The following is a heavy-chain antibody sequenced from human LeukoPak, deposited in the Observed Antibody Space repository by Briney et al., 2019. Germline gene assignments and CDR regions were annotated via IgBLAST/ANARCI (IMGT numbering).Heavy chain of an antibody. CDR2: IIPIFGTA. Sequence: SVKVSCKASGGTFSSYAISWVRQAPGQGLEWMGGIIPIFGTANYAQKFQGRVTITTDESTSTAYMELSSLRSEDAAVYYCARDNYSNSAYYFDYWGQGTLVTVSS. CDR3: ARDNYSNSAYYFDY. V-gene: IGHV1-69*05. CDR1: GGTFSSYA. J-gene: IGHJ4*02. D-gene: IGHD4-11*01.